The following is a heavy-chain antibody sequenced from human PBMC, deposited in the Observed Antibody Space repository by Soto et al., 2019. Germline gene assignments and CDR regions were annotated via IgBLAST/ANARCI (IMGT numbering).Heavy chain of an antibody. CDR3: ARDSARGAEYYYYYYGMDV. V-gene: IGHV4-59*01. Sequence: SSETLSLTCTVSGGSISSYYWSWIRQHPGKGLLCLGYIYYTGSTSHSPSRKSRSTISVDTSKNQFSLRLSSVTAADTSVYYCARDSARGAEYYYYYYGMDVWGQGTTVTVSS. D-gene: IGHD3-10*01. CDR1: GGSISSYY. J-gene: IGHJ6*02. CDR2: IYYTGST.